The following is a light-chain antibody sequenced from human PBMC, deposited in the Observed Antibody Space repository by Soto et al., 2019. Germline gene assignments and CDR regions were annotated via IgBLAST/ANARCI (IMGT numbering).Light chain of an antibody. J-gene: IGKJ1*01. CDR2: GAS. V-gene: IGKV3-20*01. CDR1: QNVSSNY. Sequence: EIVLTQSPGTLSLSPGEVAALSCRASQNVSSNYLAWYQQKPGRAPRLLIYGASTRATGIPDRFSGGGSGTDFTLTISRREPEDFAVYYWRQYDSSPPWTFGQGTKVEIK. CDR3: RQYDSSPPWT.